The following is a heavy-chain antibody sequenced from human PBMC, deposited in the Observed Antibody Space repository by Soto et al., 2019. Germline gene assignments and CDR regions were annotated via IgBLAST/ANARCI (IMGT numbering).Heavy chain of an antibody. CDR3: ARGATP. Sequence: VRVQESGPELVKPSQTLSLTCTVSGASINDGLYYWSWIRQPPGKGLEWVGFISYTGSTTYNPSLKNRVIISKDTSKNLFSLTLSAVTAADTAVYYCARGATPCGQGTLVTVSS. V-gene: IGHV4-30-4*08. J-gene: IGHJ5*02. CDR1: GASINDGLYY. CDR2: ISYTGST.